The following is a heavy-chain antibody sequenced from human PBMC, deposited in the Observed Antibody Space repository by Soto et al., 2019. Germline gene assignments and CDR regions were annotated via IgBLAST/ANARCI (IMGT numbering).Heavy chain of an antibody. CDR3: ATYGDHIAFDY. CDR2: ISRSGVTI. CDR1: GFTFSDYE. D-gene: IGHD4-17*01. J-gene: IGHJ4*02. V-gene: IGHV3-48*03. Sequence: EVQLVESGGGLVQPGGSLRLSCAASGFTFSDYEMNWVRQAPGKGLEWISYISRSGVTIYYADSVRGRFTISRDNAENSLRLQMSNLRADDTAVYYCATYGDHIAFDYWGQGTLVTVSP.